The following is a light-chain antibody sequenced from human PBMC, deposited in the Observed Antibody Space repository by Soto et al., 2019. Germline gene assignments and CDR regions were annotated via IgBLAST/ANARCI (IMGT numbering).Light chain of an antibody. CDR2: GAS. J-gene: IGKJ1*01. CDR3: QQYGSSPRT. Sequence: EIVLTQSPGTLSLSPGERATLSFRASQSVSSSSLAWYQQKPGQAPRLLIYGASSRATGIPDRFSGSGSGTDFTLTISRLEPEDFAVYFCQQYGSSPRTFGQGTKVDIK. V-gene: IGKV3-20*01. CDR1: QSVSSSS.